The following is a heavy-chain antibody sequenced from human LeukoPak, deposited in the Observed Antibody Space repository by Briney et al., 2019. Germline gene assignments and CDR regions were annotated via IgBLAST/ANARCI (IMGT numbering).Heavy chain of an antibody. CDR1: GFTFSNYW. Sequence: PGGSLRLSCVGSGFTFSNYWMNWVRQAPGKGLEWVANIKGSDEGHVDSVKGRFTISRDNAKNSLYLQMNSLRAEDTAVYYCARESDVSIAAAFDYWGQGTLVTVSS. V-gene: IGHV3-7*01. CDR3: ARESDVSIAAAFDY. D-gene: IGHD6-13*01. CDR2: IKGSDE. J-gene: IGHJ4*02.